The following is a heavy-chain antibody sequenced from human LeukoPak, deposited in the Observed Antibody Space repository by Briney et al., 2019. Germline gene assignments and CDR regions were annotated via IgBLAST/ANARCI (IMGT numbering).Heavy chain of an antibody. D-gene: IGHD3-22*01. CDR1: GFTFSNYG. J-gene: IGHJ4*02. CDR2: ISYHGDTK. Sequence: HPGRSLRLSCAASGFTFSNYGMHWVRQAPGKGLEWVAFISYHGDTKYYADSVKGRFTISRDNSKNTLYLQMNSLRAEDTAVYYCAKNRDSSGYYLLLFYWGQGTLVTVSS. CDR3: AKNRDSSGYYLLLFY. V-gene: IGHV3-30*18.